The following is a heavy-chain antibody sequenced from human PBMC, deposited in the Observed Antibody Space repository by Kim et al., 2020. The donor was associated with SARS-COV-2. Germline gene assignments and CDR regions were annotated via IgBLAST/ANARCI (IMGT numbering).Heavy chain of an antibody. CDR2: IRSKAYGGTT. CDR3: TRWYLWSGIPIYGRDV. CDR1: GFTFGDYA. V-gene: IGHV3-49*03. J-gene: IGHJ6*02. D-gene: IGHD3-10*02. Sequence: GGSLRLSCTASGFTFGDYAMSWFRQAPGKGLEWVGFIRSKAYGGTTEYAASVKGRFTISRDDSKSIPYLQMNSLKTEDTAVYYCTRWYLWSGIPIYGRDVWGQGTTVTVSS.